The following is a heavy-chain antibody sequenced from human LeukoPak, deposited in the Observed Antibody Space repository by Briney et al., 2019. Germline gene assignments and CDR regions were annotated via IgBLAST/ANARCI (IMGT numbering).Heavy chain of an antibody. CDR2: ISYDGSNK. CDR1: GFTFSNYG. Sequence: GGSLRLSCAASGFTFSNYGMHWVRQAPGKGLEWVAVISYDGSNKYYTDSVKGRFTIYRDNSKNTLYLQMNSLRAEDTAVYYCAKGGAEWELLNWFDPWGQGTLVTVSS. CDR3: AKGGAEWELLNWFDP. V-gene: IGHV3-30*18. D-gene: IGHD1-26*01. J-gene: IGHJ5*02.